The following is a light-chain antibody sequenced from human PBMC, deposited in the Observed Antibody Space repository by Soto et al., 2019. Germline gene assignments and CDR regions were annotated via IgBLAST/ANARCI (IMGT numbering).Light chain of an antibody. CDR3: SSYTTSHTLV. J-gene: IGLJ2*01. CDR2: EIS. V-gene: IGLV2-14*01. Sequence: QSALTQPASVSESPGQSITISCTGTSSDVGASDFVSWYQQHPGKAPELIIYEISNRPSGVSSRFSGSKSGNTASLTISGLQAEDESDYYCSSYTTSHTLVFGGVTKVTVL. CDR1: SSDVGASDF.